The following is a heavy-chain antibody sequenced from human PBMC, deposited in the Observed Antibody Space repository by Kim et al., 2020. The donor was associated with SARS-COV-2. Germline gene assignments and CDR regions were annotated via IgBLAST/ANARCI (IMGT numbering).Heavy chain of an antibody. D-gene: IGHD2-15*01. CDR3: SRRGRYSTLDY. CDR1: GYSFTSYW. J-gene: IGHJ4*02. V-gene: IGHV5-10-1*01. CDR2: IDPDDSYI. Sequence: GESLKISCKTFGYSFTSYWIYWVRQMPEKGLEYMGRIDPDDSYINYSPHFQGRVTMSVDKSTYTAYLQWSSLQASDSALYFCSRRGRYSTLDYWGQGTLVTVS.